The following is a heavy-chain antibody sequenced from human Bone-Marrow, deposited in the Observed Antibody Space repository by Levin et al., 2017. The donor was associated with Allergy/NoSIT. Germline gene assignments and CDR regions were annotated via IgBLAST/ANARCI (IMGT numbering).Heavy chain of an antibody. CDR1: GFSFSSYY. CDR3: ARGDNYMDV. V-gene: IGHV3-21*01. J-gene: IGHJ6*02. CDR2: ISSSGSYM. Sequence: LSLTCAGSGFSFSSYYMNWVRQAPGKGLEWVSYISSSGSYMYYADSLKGRFTISRDNARNSLYLHMNSLRGEDTAVYFCARGDNYMDVWGQGTTVTVSS. D-gene: IGHD1-1*01.